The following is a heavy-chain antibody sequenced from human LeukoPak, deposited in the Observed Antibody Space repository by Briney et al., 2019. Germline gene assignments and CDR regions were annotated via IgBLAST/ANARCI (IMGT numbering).Heavy chain of an antibody. Sequence: SVKVSCKASGGTFSSYAISWVRQAPGQGLEWMGGIIPIFGTANYAQKFQGRVTITTDESTSTAYMELSSLRSEDTAVYYCAMPGYCSSTSCYLFDYWGQGTLVTVSS. V-gene: IGHV1-69*05. J-gene: IGHJ4*02. CDR1: GGTFSSYA. CDR3: AMPGYCSSTSCYLFDY. D-gene: IGHD2-2*01. CDR2: IIPIFGTA.